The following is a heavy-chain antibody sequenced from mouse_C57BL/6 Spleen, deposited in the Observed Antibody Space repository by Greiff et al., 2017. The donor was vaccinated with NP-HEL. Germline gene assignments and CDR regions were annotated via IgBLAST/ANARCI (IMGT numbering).Heavy chain of an antibody. Sequence: QVQLQQPGTELVKPGASVKLSCKASGYTFTSYWMHWVKQRPGQGLEWIGNINPSNGGTNYNEKFKSKATLTVDKSSSTAYMQLSSLTSEDSAVYYWARPRTGTGGYFDGWGTGTTVTVSS. CDR1: GYTFTSYW. D-gene: IGHD4-1*01. V-gene: IGHV1-53*01. CDR2: INPSNGGT. CDR3: ARPRTGTGGYFDG. J-gene: IGHJ1*03.